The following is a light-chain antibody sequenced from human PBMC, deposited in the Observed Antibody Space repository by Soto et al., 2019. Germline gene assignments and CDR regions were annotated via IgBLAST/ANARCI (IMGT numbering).Light chain of an antibody. CDR3: QSYDKSLSGSYV. J-gene: IGLJ1*01. CDR1: TSNIGAGYE. V-gene: IGLV1-40*01. CDR2: ATS. Sequence: QAVVTQPPSVSGAPGQTISIACTGSTSNIGAGYEVHWYQQCPGTAPKLLIYATSNRPSGVPERFFGSKSGTSASLAISGLQAEDEADYSCQSYDKSLSGSYVFGTGTKLTVL.